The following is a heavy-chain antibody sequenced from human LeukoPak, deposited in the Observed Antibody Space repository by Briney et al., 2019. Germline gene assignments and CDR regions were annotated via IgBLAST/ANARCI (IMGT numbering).Heavy chain of an antibody. Sequence: SETLSLTCVVSGYSITRVYHWAWIRQPPGKGLEGIGSVSHSGVTYYNPSLKSRVTLSVDTSKNQFSLGLVSVIAADTAVYYCARHVRATGGSRGVFYFDFWGQGTLVPVSS. CDR3: ARHVRATGGSRGVFYFDF. J-gene: IGHJ4*02. D-gene: IGHD6-13*01. CDR2: VSHSGVT. V-gene: IGHV4-38-2*01. CDR1: GYSITRVYH.